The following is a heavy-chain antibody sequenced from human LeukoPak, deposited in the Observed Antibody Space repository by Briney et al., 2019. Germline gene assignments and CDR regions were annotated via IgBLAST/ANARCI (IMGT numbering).Heavy chain of an antibody. CDR1: GFTFSSYA. Sequence: PGGSLRLSCAASGFTFSSYAMSWVRQAPGKGLEWVSAISGSGGSTYYADSVKGRFTISRDNSKNTLYLQMNSLRAEDTAVYYCAKVGSAGAYYYYYMDAWGKGTTVTVSS. D-gene: IGHD4/OR15-4a*01. CDR2: ISGSGGST. V-gene: IGHV3-23*01. CDR3: AKVGSAGAYYYYYMDA. J-gene: IGHJ6*03.